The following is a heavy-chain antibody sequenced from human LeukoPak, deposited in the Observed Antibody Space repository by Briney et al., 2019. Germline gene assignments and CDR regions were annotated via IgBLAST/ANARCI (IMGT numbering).Heavy chain of an antibody. J-gene: IGHJ5*02. CDR1: GVSISSGGYS. Sequence: SQTLSLTCAVSGVSISSGGYSWSWIRQPPGKGLEWIGYIYHSGSTYYNPSLKSRVTISVDRSKNRFSLKLSSVTAADTAVYYCARAGSYYYDPWGQGTLVTVSS. CDR3: ARAGSYYYDP. V-gene: IGHV4-30-2*01. CDR2: IYHSGST. D-gene: IGHD3-10*01.